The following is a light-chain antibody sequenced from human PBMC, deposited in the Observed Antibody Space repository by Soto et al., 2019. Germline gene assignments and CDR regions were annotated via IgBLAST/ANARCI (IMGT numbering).Light chain of an antibody. CDR1: SSDVGVYNY. CDR2: DVT. V-gene: IGLV2-11*01. CDR3: CSYAGSYTWV. J-gene: IGLJ3*02. Sequence: QAVVTQPRSVSGSPGQSVTISCTGTSSDVGVYNYVSWYQHHPGKAPKLMIYDVTKRPSGVPDRFSGSKSGNTASLTISGLQAEDEADYYCCSYAGSYTWVFGGGTKLTVL.